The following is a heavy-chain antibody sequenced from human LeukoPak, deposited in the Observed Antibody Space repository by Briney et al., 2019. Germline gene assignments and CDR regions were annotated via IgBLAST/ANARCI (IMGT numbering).Heavy chain of an antibody. V-gene: IGHV3-53*01. CDR1: GFSVSSNY. CDR2: IYSDGST. J-gene: IGHJ4*02. Sequence: RSGESLRLSCAASGFSVSSNYITWVRQAPGKGLEWVSVIYSDGSTKYADSVKARFTISRDNSKNTVYLLMNRLRVEDTALYYCARATLDNWGQGTLVTVSS. CDR3: ARATLDN.